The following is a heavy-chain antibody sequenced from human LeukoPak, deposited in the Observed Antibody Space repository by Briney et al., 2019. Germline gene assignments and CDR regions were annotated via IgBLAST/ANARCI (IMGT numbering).Heavy chain of an antibody. CDR2: INHSGST. D-gene: IGHD1-26*01. J-gene: IGHJ4*02. CDR1: GGSFSGYY. Sequence: PSETLSLTCAVYGGSFSGYYRSWIRQPPGKGLEWIGEINHSGSTNYNPSLKSRVTISVDTSKNQFSLKLSSVTAADTAVYYCATTNSGGSYLYYFDYWGQGTLVTVSS. V-gene: IGHV4-34*01. CDR3: ATTNSGGSYLYYFDY.